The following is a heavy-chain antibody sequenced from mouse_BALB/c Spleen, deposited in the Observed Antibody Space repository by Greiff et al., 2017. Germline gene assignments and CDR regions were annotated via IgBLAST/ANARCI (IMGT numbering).Heavy chain of an antibody. CDR2: ISSGSSTI. D-gene: IGHD1-1*02. V-gene: IGHV5-17*02. Sequence: EVQLVESGGGLVQPGGSRKLSCAASGFTFSSFGMHWVRQAPEKGLEWVAYISSGSSTIYYADTVKGRFTISRDNPKNTLFLQMTSLRSEDTAMYYCARSGNGRRYFDVWGAGTTVTVSS. CDR3: ARSGNGRRYFDV. J-gene: IGHJ1*01. CDR1: GFTFSSFG.